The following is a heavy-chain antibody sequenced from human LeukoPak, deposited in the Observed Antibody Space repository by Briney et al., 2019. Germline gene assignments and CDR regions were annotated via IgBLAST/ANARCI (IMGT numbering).Heavy chain of an antibody. V-gene: IGHV1-18*01. D-gene: IGHD1-26*01. CDR1: GYTSTTYS. CDR2: ISAYNGHT. J-gene: IGHJ4*02. CDR3: ARGLGGSGSYLLTFDY. Sequence: GASVKVSCKASGYTSTTYSVNWVRQAPGHGLEWMGWISAYNGHTKYAQKLQGRVTMTTDTSSSTAYMELRSLRSDDTAVYYCARGLGGSGSYLLTFDYWGQGTLVTVSS.